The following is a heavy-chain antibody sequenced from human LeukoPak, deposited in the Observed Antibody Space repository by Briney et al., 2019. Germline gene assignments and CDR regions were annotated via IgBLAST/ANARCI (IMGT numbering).Heavy chain of an antibody. V-gene: IGHV1-18*01. CDR2: ISAYNGNT. CDR1: GYTLTSYG. D-gene: IGHD6-13*01. J-gene: IGHJ6*03. Sequence: VASVKVSCKASGYTLTSYGISWVRQAPGQGLEWMGWISAYNGNTNYAQKLQGRVTMTTDTSTSTAYMELRSLRSDDTAVYYCARVSSSWYRGYFYYYYMDVWGKGTTVTISS. CDR3: ARVSSSWYRGYFYYYYMDV.